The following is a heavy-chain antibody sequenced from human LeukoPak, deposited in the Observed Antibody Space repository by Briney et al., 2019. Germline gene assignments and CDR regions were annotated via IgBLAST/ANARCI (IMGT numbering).Heavy chain of an antibody. CDR3: ARVYYSNSYDYWYFDL. J-gene: IGHJ2*01. CDR2: IYINGST. Sequence: SETLSLTCTVSGDSINIYYWSWIRQPAGKGLEWIGRIYINGSTNYNPSLKSRLTMSVDTSKNQFSLKLSSVTAADTAVYYCARVYYSNSYDYWYFDLWGRGTLVTVSS. V-gene: IGHV4-4*07. D-gene: IGHD6-13*01. CDR1: GDSINIYY.